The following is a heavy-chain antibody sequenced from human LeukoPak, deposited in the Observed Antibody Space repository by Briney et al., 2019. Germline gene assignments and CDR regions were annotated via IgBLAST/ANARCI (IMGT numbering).Heavy chain of an antibody. CDR1: GYTFTSYG. D-gene: IGHD2-2*01. J-gene: IGHJ4*02. CDR3: ARGLKPAAAFDY. V-gene: IGHV1-18*01. CDR2: ISAYNGNT. Sequence: ASVKVSCKASGYTFTSYGISWVRQAPGQGLEWMGWISAYNGNTNYAQKLQGRVTMTTDTSTSTAYMELSSLRSEDTAVYYCARGLKPAAAFDYWGQGALVTVSS.